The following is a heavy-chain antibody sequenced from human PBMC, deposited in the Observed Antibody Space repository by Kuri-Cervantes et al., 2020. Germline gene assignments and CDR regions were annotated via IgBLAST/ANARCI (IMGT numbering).Heavy chain of an antibody. CDR3: ARDRGRNLMPY. CDR2: INAGNGNT. J-gene: IGHJ4*02. Sequence: GESLKISCKASGYTFTSYAMHWVRQAPGQRLEWMGWINAGNGNTKYSQKFQGRVTITRDTSASTAYMELSSLRSEDTATYYCARDRGRNLMPYWGQGSLVTVSS. D-gene: IGHD2-8*01. V-gene: IGHV1-3*01. CDR1: GYTFTSYA.